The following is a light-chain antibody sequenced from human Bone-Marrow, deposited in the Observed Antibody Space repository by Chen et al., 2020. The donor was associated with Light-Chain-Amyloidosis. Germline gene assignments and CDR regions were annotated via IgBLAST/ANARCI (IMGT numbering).Light chain of an antibody. Sequence: YELTQPPSVSVSPGQTARITCSGDDLPTKYAYWYQQKPGQAPVLVIHRDTERPSGISERFSGSSSGTTATLTISGVQAEDEADYHCQSADSSCTYEVIFGGGTKLTVL. V-gene: IGLV3-25*03. J-gene: IGLJ2*01. CDR2: RDT. CDR3: QSADSSCTYEVI. CDR1: DLPTKY.